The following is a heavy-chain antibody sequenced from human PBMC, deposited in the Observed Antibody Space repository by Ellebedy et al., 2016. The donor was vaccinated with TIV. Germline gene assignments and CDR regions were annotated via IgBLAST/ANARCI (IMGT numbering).Heavy chain of an antibody. J-gene: IGHJ6*02. CDR1: GFTFSDYY. D-gene: IGHD5-12*01. Sequence: GESLKISXAASGFTFSDYYMSWIRQAPGKGLEWVSYISSSGSTIYYADSVKGRFTISRDNPKNSLYLQMNSLRAEDTAVYYCARDSPGGYGYYYYGMDVWGQGTTVTVSS. CDR3: ARDSPGGYGYYYYGMDV. CDR2: ISSSGSTI. V-gene: IGHV3-11*01.